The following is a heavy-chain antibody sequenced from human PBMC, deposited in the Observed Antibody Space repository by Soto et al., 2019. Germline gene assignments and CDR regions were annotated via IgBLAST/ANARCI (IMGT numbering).Heavy chain of an antibody. V-gene: IGHV3-33*01. J-gene: IGHJ6*01. CDR3: ARPLEQHQLGFGMDV. CDR1: GFTFSSYG. CDR2: IWYDGSKI. Sequence: QVQLVQSRGGVVQPGGSLRLSCAASGFTFSSYGMHWVRQAPGKGLEWVAVIWYDGSKIYYADSVKGRFTISRDNSKSTLYLQMNSLRAEDTAVYYCARPLEQHQLGFGMDVWGQGSPVTVSS. D-gene: IGHD6-13*01.